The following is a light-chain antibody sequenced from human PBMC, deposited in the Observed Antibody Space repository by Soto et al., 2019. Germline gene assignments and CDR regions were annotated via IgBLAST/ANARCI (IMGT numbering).Light chain of an antibody. V-gene: IGLV2-14*01. CDR1: SSDVGGYKY. CDR2: EVT. J-gene: IGLJ1*01. Sequence: QSALTQPASVSGSPGQSITISFTETSSDVGGYKYVSWYQHHPGKAPKLLIYEVTNRPSGVSNRFSGSKSGNTASLTISGLQAEDEADYYCSSYASVSTYVFGTGTKVTVL. CDR3: SSYASVSTYV.